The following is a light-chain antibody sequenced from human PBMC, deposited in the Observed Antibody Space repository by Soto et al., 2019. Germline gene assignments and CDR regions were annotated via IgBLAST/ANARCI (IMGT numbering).Light chain of an antibody. CDR1: QYINTR. V-gene: IGKV3-11*01. CDR3: QHRSEWPVS. J-gene: IGKJ5*01. CDR2: QTS. Sequence: EIVLTQSPATLSSFPGDRVTLSCRASQYINTRLAWYQHRPGQSPRLLIYQTSLRAAGIPARFSASGSGTDFTLTISDVQPEDFAVYYCQHRSEWPVSFGQGTRLEIK.